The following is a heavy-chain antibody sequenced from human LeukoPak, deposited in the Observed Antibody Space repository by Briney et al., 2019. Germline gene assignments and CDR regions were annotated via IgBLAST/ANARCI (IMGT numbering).Heavy chain of an antibody. CDR3: ARGDERDSSGWYTYYYYYYGMDV. V-gene: IGHV4-34*01. CDR1: GVSFSGYY. CDR2: INHSGST. Sequence: PSETLSLTCAVYGVSFSGYYWSWIRQPPGKGLEWIGEINHSGSTNYNPSLKSRVTISVDTSKNQFSLKLSSVTAADTAVYYSARGDERDSSGWYTYYYYYYGMDVWGQGTTVTVSS. D-gene: IGHD6-19*01. J-gene: IGHJ6*02.